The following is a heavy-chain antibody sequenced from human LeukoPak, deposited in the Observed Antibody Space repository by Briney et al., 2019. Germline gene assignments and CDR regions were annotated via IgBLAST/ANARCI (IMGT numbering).Heavy chain of an antibody. Sequence: PGGSLRLSCAASGFTFSSYWMSWVRQAPGKGLEWVANINQDGSEKYYVDSVKGRFTISRDNAKNSLYLQMNSLRAEDTAVYYCARDGGYCSSTSCLYYFDYWGQGTLVTVSS. CDR2: INQDGSEK. CDR3: ARDGGYCSSTSCLYYFDY. V-gene: IGHV3-7*01. D-gene: IGHD2-2*03. CDR1: GFTFSSYW. J-gene: IGHJ4*02.